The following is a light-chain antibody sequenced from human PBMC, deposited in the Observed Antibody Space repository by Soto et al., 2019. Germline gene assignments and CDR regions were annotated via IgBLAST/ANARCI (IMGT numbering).Light chain of an antibody. CDR1: SSDVGSYNL. Sequence: QSALTQPASVSGSPGQSITISCTGTSSDVGSYNLVSWYQQHPGKAHKVMIYEDTKRPSGVSNRFSGSKSGNTASLTISGLQAEDDADYYCYSYAGSSTLVFGGGTKLTVL. CDR3: YSYAGSSTLV. J-gene: IGLJ2*01. V-gene: IGLV2-23*01. CDR2: EDT.